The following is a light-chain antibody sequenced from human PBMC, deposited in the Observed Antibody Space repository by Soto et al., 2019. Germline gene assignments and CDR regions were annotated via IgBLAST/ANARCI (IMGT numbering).Light chain of an antibody. CDR1: QSIGTW. CDR3: QQYSGP. Sequence: DIQMTQSPSTLSASVGDRVTITCRASQSIGTWLAWYQQKPGKAPKVLIYDASNLESGVPSRFSGSGSGTEFTLNISGLQPDDFATYYCQQYSGPFGQGTKLEIK. V-gene: IGKV1-5*01. CDR2: DAS. J-gene: IGKJ2*01.